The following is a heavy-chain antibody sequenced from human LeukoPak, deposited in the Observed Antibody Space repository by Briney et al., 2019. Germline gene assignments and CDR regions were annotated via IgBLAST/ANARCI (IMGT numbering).Heavy chain of an antibody. J-gene: IGHJ4*02. D-gene: IGHD2-21*01. CDR1: GYTFTSYD. Sequence: GASVKVSCKASGYTFTSYDINWVRQATGQGLEWMGWINPNSGGTNYAQKFQGRVTMTRDTSISTAYMELSRPRSDDTAAYYCARGAYCGGDCYSFDYWGQGTLVTDSS. CDR2: INPNSGGT. CDR3: ARGAYCGGDCYSFDY. V-gene: IGHV1-2*02.